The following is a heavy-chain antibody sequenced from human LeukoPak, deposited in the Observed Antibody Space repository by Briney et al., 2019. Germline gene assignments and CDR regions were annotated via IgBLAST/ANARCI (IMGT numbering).Heavy chain of an antibody. J-gene: IGHJ4*02. CDR2: IFTSGST. Sequence: SETPSLTCTVSGGSISTYYWSWIRQPAGKGLEWIGRIFTSGSTNYNPSLKSRITMSVDTSKNQFSLKLSSVTAADTAVYYCARTWFGEWEFDYWGQGTLVTVSS. CDR3: ARTWFGEWEFDY. CDR1: GGSISTYY. V-gene: IGHV4-4*07. D-gene: IGHD3-10*01.